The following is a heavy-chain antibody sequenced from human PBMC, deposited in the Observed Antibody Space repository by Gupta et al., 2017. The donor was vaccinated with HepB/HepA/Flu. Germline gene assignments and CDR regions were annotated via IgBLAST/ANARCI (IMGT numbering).Heavy chain of an antibody. CDR2: VSYSGTT. CDR3: AISGRGVVLKHYFDY. J-gene: IGHJ4*02. V-gene: IGHV4-39*01. CDR1: GGSISSSSYF. D-gene: IGHD3-10*01. Sequence: QLQLQESGPGLVTPSETLSLTCTVSGGSISSSSYFCGWIRQPPGKGLEWIGSVSYSGTTYYNPSLKSRLTISVDTAKNQFSLKLSSVTAADTAVYYCAISGRGVVLKHYFDYWGQGTLVTVSS.